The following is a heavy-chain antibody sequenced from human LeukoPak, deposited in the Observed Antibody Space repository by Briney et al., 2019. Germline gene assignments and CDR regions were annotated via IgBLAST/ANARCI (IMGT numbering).Heavy chain of an antibody. CDR2: IYYSGST. CDR3: ARDGYSYALDY. Sequence: KPSETLSLTCTVSGGSISSSSYYWGWIRQPPGKGLEWIGSIYYSGSTYYNPSLKSRVTISVDTSKNQFSLKLSSVTAADTAVYYCARDGYSYALDYWGQGTLVTVSS. CDR1: GGSISSSSYY. J-gene: IGHJ4*02. V-gene: IGHV4-39*07. D-gene: IGHD5-18*01.